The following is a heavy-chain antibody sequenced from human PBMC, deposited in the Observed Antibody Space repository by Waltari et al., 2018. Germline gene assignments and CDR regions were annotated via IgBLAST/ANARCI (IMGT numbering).Heavy chain of an antibody. J-gene: IGHJ6*02. Sequence: QVQLVQSGAEVKKAGSSVKVSCMASGVTFSSNPVRGVRQAPGQGLEWMGGIIPVFGTAKYAQKFQGRVTITADRSTSTAYMEMTSLRSDDTAVYYCASCFSTSCLISYYFYMDVWGQGTTVTVSS. CDR1: GVTFSSNP. CDR3: ASCFSTSCLISYYFYMDV. CDR2: IIPVFGTA. D-gene: IGHD3-3*01. V-gene: IGHV1-69*14.